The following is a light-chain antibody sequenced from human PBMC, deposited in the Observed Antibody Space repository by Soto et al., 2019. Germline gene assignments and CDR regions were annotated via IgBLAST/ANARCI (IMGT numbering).Light chain of an antibody. CDR1: QGIRDD. J-gene: IGKJ1*01. Sequence: DIQMTQSPSSLSASVGDRVTITCRASQGIRDDLAWYQQKPGRAPKRLIYAASSLHSGVPLRFSGSGSGTEFTFTISSLHPEDFATYYCLKHKIWPWTFGQATKVDNK. V-gene: IGKV1-17*01. CDR2: AAS. CDR3: LKHKIWPWT.